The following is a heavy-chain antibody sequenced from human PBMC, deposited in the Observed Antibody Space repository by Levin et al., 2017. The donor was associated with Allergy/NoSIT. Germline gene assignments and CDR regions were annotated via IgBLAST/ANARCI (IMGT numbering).Heavy chain of an antibody. Sequence: QSQTLSLTCGVHGSFSGYYWSWIRQPPGKGLEWIGEISHSGSTNYNASLKSRVTISVDTSKNQFSLRLSSVTAADTAVYYCARIWFGEFRDVFDIWGQGTMVTVSS. CDR3: ARIWFGEFRDVFDI. J-gene: IGHJ3*02. D-gene: IGHD3-10*01. V-gene: IGHV4-34*01. CDR2: ISHSGST. CDR1: GSFSGYY.